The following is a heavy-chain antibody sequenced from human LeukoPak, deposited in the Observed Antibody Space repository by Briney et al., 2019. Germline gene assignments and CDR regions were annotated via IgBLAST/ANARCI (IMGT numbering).Heavy chain of an antibody. CDR1: GFTLSSYG. CDR2: IWYDGSKK. CDR3: ARDDILTGFSLQMDY. V-gene: IGHV3-33*01. J-gene: IGHJ4*02. Sequence: GGSLRLSCAASGFTLSSYGMHWVRQAPGNGLEWVAVIWYDGSKKYYADSVKGRFTISRDNSKNTLYVQMNSLRAEDTAVYYCARDDILTGFSLQMDYRGQGTLVTVSS. D-gene: IGHD3-9*01.